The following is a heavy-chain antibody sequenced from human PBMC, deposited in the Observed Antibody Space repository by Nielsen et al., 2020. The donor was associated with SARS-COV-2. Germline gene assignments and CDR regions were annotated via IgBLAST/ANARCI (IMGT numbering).Heavy chain of an antibody. D-gene: IGHD2-2*01. CDR2: ISYDGSNK. Sequence: WIRQPPGKGLEWVAVISYDGSNKYYADSVKGRFTISRDNSKNTLYLQMNSLRAEDTAVYYCARGCRLSSTSCYSGYYYGMDVWGQGTTVTVSS. J-gene: IGHJ6*02. CDR3: ARGCRLSSTSCYSGYYYGMDV. V-gene: IGHV3-33*05.